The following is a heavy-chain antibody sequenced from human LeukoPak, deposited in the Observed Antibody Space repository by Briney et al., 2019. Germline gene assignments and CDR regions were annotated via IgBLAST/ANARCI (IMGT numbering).Heavy chain of an antibody. Sequence: PSETLSPTCTVSGGSLSSNSYYWGWLRQPPGKGLEWLGSTYYSGRTYYNPSLKSRFTISVDTSKNQFSLKLSSVTAADTALYYCARNYGGWYYFDYWGQGTLVTVSS. CDR1: GGSLSSNSYY. CDR2: TYYSGRT. D-gene: IGHD6-19*01. J-gene: IGHJ4*02. V-gene: IGHV4-39*07. CDR3: ARNYGGWYYFDY.